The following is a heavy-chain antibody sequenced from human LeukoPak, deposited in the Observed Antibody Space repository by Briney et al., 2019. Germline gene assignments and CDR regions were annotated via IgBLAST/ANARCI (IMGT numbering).Heavy chain of an antibody. D-gene: IGHD4-11*01. CDR1: GGTFSSYA. CDR3: ARDHYRYYYYYGMDV. J-gene: IGHJ6*02. Sequence: ASVKVSCKASGGTFSSYAISWVRQAPGQGLEWTGGIIPIFGTANYAQKFQGRVTITADESTSTAYMELSSLRSEDTAVYYCARDHYRYYYYYGMDVWGQGTTVTVSS. CDR2: IIPIFGTA. V-gene: IGHV1-69*13.